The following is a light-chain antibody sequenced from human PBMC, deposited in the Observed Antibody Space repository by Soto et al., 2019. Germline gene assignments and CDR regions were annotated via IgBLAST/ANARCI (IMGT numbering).Light chain of an antibody. CDR1: QTISSW. V-gene: IGKV1-5*03. CDR2: RAS. Sequence: DIQMTQSPSTLSGSVGDRVTITCRASQTISSWLAWYQQKPEKAPKVLIYRASHLESGVPSRFSASGSGTEFSLTISSLQPDDFATYYCQQYNSYSVTFGQGTKVDIK. J-gene: IGKJ1*01. CDR3: QQYNSYSVT.